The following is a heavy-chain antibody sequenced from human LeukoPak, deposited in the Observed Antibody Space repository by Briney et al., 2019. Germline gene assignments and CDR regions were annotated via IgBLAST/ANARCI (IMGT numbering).Heavy chain of an antibody. J-gene: IGHJ6*02. Sequence: GGSLRLSCAASGFTFSSYSMNWVRQAPGKGLEWVSSIGSSSSYIYYADSVKGRFTISRDNAKNSLYLQMNSLRAEDTAVYYCARDRSSDVWGQGTTVTVSS. D-gene: IGHD1-26*01. CDR2: IGSSSSYI. V-gene: IGHV3-21*01. CDR1: GFTFSSYS. CDR3: ARDRSSDV.